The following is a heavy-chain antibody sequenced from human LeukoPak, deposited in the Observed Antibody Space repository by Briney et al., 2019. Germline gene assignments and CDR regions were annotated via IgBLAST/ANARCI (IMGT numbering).Heavy chain of an antibody. V-gene: IGHV3-30*04. CDR3: ARGSHQDYFGSMTYLFDY. CDR1: GSTFSSYT. J-gene: IGHJ4*02. Sequence: GGSLILSCAASGSTFSSYTLHWVRQAPGKGLEWVTLISHDGRNKNYADSVKGRFTISRDNSKRTLYLEVNSLRAEDTAVYYCARGSHQDYFGSMTYLFDYWGQGTLVTVSS. CDR2: ISHDGRNK. D-gene: IGHD3-10*01.